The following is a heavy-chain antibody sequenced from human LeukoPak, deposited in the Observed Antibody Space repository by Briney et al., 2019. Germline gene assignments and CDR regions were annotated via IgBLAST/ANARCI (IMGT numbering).Heavy chain of an antibody. V-gene: IGHV3-23*01. CDR1: GFTFSSYA. CDR3: ARGLGGCGGDCYYMDV. J-gene: IGHJ6*03. CDR2: ISGSGGNT. Sequence: GGSLRLSCAASGFTFSSYAMSWVRQAPGKGLEWLSVISGSGGNTHYADSVKGRLTISRDNSKNTLYLQMNSLRAEDTAVYYCARGLGGCGGDCYYMDVWGKGTTVTVSS. D-gene: IGHD2-21*01.